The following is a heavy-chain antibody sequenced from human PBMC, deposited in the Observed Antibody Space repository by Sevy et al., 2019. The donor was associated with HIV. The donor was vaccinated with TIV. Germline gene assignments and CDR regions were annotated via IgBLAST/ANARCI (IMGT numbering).Heavy chain of an antibody. V-gene: IGHV3-9*01. CDR1: GFPFDDYV. Sequence: GGSLGLSCAASGFPFDDYVMHWVRQAPGKGLEGVPGISWNSASIDYADSVKGRFTISRDNAKNSLYQQMNSLRAEDTALYYCARDRDDGYCTNGVCFNFDNWGQGTLVTDSS. CDR3: ARDRDDGYCTNGVCFNFDN. J-gene: IGHJ4*01. CDR2: ISWNSASI. D-gene: IGHD2-8*01.